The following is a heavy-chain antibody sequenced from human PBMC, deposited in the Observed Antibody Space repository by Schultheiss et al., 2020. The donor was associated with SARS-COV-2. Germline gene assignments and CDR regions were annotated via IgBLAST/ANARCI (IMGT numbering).Heavy chain of an antibody. CDR1: GFTFSSYS. D-gene: IGHD6-13*01. Sequence: SCAASGFTFSSYSMNWVRQAPGKGLEWVSAISGSGGSTYYADSVKGRFTISRDNSKNTLYLQMNSLRAEDTAVYYCARDGGIAGYHWGQGTLVTVSS. J-gene: IGHJ1*01. CDR2: ISGSGGST. V-gene: IGHV3-23*01. CDR3: ARDGGIAGYH.